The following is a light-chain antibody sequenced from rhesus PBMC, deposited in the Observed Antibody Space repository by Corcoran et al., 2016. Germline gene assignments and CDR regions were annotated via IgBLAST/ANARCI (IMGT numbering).Light chain of an antibody. V-gene: IGKV1S12*01. CDR3: QQYYHNPRT. Sequence: DIQMTQSPSALSASVGDRVTISCRASQNIYTHLAWYQQKPGKAPKLLIYATSSLQTGIPSRFTGIGSGTDFTLTVSSLQPEDSASYYCQQYYHNPRTFGQGTKVEIK. J-gene: IGKJ1*01. CDR2: ATS. CDR1: QNIYTH.